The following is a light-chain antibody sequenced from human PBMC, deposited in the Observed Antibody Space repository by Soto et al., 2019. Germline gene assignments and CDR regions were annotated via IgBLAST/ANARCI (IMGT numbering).Light chain of an antibody. Sequence: SYELTQAPSVSVAPGQRARITCGGNKLADKSVHWYQQKPGQAPGLVVYDDRDRPSGVPERFSGTNSDNVAALTIFRVEAGDEADYFCQVWDSDSDHWVFGGGTKLTVL. CDR3: QVWDSDSDHWV. J-gene: IGLJ3*02. V-gene: IGLV3-21*02. CDR1: KLADKS. CDR2: DDR.